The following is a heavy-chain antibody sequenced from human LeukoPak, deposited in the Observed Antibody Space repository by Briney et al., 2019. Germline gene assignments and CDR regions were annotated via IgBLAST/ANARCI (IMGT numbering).Heavy chain of an antibody. Sequence: GGSLRLSCAASGFTFSTYAMTWVRQAPGKGLDWVSVTSNGGVSTYYADSVKGRFTISRDNSKNTLYLEMNSPRAEDTALYYCAKLSSVSSQDFDYWGQGTLVTVSS. J-gene: IGHJ4*02. CDR2: TSNGGVST. CDR1: GFTFSTYA. D-gene: IGHD2-2*01. V-gene: IGHV3-23*01. CDR3: AKLSSVSSQDFDY.